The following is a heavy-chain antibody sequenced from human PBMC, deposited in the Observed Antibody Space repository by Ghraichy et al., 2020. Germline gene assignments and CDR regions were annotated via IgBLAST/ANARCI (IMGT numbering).Heavy chain of an antibody. Sequence: ASVKVSCKASGYTFTSYGISWVRQAPGQGLEWMGWISAYNGNTNYAQKLQGRVTMTTDTSTSTAYMELRSLRSDDTAVYYCARDDVDIVATTYFDYWGQGTLVTVSS. V-gene: IGHV1-18*04. CDR2: ISAYNGNT. CDR3: ARDDVDIVATTYFDY. J-gene: IGHJ4*02. CDR1: GYTFTSYG. D-gene: IGHD5-12*01.